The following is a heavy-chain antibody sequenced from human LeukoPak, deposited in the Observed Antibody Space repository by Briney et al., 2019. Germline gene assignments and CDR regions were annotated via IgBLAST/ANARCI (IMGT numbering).Heavy chain of an antibody. J-gene: IGHJ6*03. Sequence: GGSLRLSCAASGFAFSSYSMNWVRQAPGKGLEWVSSISSSSSYIYYADSVKGRFTISRDNAKNSLYLQMNSLRAEDTAVYYCARLVVAPTLYYYYYYMDVWGKGTTVTVSS. CDR1: GFAFSSYS. CDR2: ISSSSSYI. V-gene: IGHV3-21*01. D-gene: IGHD2-15*01. CDR3: ARLVVAPTLYYYYYYMDV.